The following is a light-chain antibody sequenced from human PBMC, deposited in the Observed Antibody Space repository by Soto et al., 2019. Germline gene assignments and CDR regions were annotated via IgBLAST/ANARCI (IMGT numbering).Light chain of an antibody. CDR2: AAS. CDR3: QQYTSYSWP. J-gene: IGKJ1*01. CDR1: QGIGSS. V-gene: IGKV1-9*01. Sequence: IRVSISVSVVSASVGDRVIFTCRTSQGIGSSLAWYQQKPGRAPKLLIYAASTLQSGVPSRFSGSGSGTEFTLTISSLQPDDFATYYCQQYTSYSWPFGQGSKVDIK.